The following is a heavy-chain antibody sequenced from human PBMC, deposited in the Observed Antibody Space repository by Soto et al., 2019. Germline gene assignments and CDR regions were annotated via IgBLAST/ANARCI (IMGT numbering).Heavy chain of an antibody. Sequence: EVQLVESGGGLVKPGGSLRLSCAASGFTFSNYNMNWVRQAPGKGLEWVSSISSSSSYIYYADSVKGRFTISRDNAKNSLSLPMNSLRAEDTAVYYCARGSAEAGTAPIDHWGQGTLVTVSS. V-gene: IGHV3-21*01. CDR3: ARGSAEAGTAPIDH. J-gene: IGHJ4*02. CDR2: ISSSSSYI. D-gene: IGHD6-19*01. CDR1: GFTFSNYN.